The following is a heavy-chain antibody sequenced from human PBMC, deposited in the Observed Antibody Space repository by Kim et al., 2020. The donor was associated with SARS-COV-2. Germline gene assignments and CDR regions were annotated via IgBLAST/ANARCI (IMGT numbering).Heavy chain of an antibody. V-gene: IGHV4-4*02. CDR3: ARGSPMDSNYSYGLDI. Sequence: SETLSLTCAVSGGSISSSSWWTWLRQSPGKGLEGIGEIYHSGSTNYNPSLNSRVTISIDTSKMQFSLKLESVTAADTAVYFCARGSPMDSNYSYGLDI. J-gene: IGHJ6*01. CDR2: IYHSGST. CDR1: GGSISSSSW. D-gene: IGHD3-10*01.